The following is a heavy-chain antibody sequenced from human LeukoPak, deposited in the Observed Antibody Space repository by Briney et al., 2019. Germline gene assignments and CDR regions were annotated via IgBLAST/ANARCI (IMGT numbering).Heavy chain of an antibody. CDR2: IYYTGST. CDR1: GGSISSYY. J-gene: IGHJ4*02. Sequence: PSETLSLTCTVSGGSISSYYWSWIRQPPGKGLEWTGYIYYTGSTNYNPSLKSRVTMFVDMSKNQFSLRLSSVTAADTAVYYCARHRAYSSSSPFDYWGQGTLVTVSS. V-gene: IGHV4-59*08. D-gene: IGHD6-6*01. CDR3: ARHRAYSSSSPFDY.